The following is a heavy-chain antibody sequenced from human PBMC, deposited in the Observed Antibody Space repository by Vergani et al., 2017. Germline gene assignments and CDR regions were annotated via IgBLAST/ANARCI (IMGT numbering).Heavy chain of an antibody. CDR1: GGSISSGEYY. CDR3: AGGTYFDWLSKADYYFDY. D-gene: IGHD3-9*01. CDR2: IYYSGST. J-gene: IGHJ4*02. V-gene: IGHV4-30-4*08. Sequence: QVQLQESGPGLVKPSQTLSLTCTVSGGSISSGEYYWSWIRQPPGKGLEWIGYIYYSGSTYYNPSLKSRVTISVDTSKNQFSLKLSSVTAADTAVYYCAGGTYFDWLSKADYYFDYWGQGTLVTVSS.